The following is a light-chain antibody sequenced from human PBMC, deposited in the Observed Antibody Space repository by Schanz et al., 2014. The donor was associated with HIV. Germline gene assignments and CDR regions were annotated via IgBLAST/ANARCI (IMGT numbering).Light chain of an antibody. CDR2: EVI. V-gene: IGLV2-8*01. CDR3: AAWDDGLNGWV. CDR1: SSDVGGYNH. J-gene: IGLJ3*02. Sequence: QSALTQPPSASGSPGQSVTISCTGTSSDVGGYNHVSWYQQHPGKAPKLMIYEVIKRPSGVPDRFSGSKSGSTASLAISGLQSEDEADYYCAAWDDGLNGWVFGGGTKLTVL.